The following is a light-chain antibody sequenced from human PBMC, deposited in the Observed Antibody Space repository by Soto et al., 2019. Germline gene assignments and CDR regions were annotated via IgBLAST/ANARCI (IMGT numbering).Light chain of an antibody. J-gene: IGKJ5*01. Sequence: EIVLTQSPGPLSLSPGERATLSCRASHSVSSSYLAWYQQKPGQAPRLPIYAASSRATGIPERFSGSGSGTDFTLTISRLEREGFAVYYCQQYGSSPPFTFGQGTRLEIK. CDR2: AAS. V-gene: IGKV3-20*01. CDR3: QQYGSSPPFT. CDR1: HSVSSSY.